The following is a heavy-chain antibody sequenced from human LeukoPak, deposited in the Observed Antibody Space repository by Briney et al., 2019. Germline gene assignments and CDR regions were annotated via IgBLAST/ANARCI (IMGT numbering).Heavy chain of an antibody. CDR1: GFTFSSYG. CDR2: ISYDGSNK. CDR3: AKLAGYCSGGSCHKHFDY. V-gene: IGHV3-30*18. J-gene: IGHJ4*02. D-gene: IGHD2-15*01. Sequence: PGRSLRLSCAASGFTFSSYGMHWVRQAPGKGLEWVAVISYDGSNKYYADSVKGRFTISRDNSKNTLYLQMNSLRAEGTAVYYCAKLAGYCSGGSCHKHFDYWGQGTLVTVSS.